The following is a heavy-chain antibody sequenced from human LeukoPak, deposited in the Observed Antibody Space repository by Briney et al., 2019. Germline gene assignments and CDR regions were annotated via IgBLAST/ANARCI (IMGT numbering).Heavy chain of an antibody. CDR3: TGSTTSTPAGVGY. V-gene: IGHV3-23*01. CDR1: GFTFSNSA. D-gene: IGHD2-2*01. CDR2: VSGSGGGT. J-gene: IGHJ4*02. Sequence: PGGSLRLSCAASGFTFSNSAMSWVRQAPGKGLGWVSAVSGSGGGTYYADSVKGRFTISRDNAKNSLYLEMNSLRAKDTAVYYCTGSTTSTPAGVGYWGQGTLVTVSS.